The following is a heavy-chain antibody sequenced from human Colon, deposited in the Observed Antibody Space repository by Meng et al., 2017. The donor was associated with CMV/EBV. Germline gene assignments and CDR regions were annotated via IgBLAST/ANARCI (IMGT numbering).Heavy chain of an antibody. CDR2: IHGDGSDT. Sequence: EVQLVESGGDLVQSXGSLRLSCVASGFPFSVYWMHWVRQAPGKGLVWLSRIHGDGSDTFYADSVKGRFTISRDNARNTLYLQMNSLRAEDTAVYYCARGPGDLGRGTLVTVSS. CDR1: GFPFSVYW. CDR3: ARGPGD. V-gene: IGHV3-74*01. J-gene: IGHJ4*02. D-gene: IGHD4-17*01.